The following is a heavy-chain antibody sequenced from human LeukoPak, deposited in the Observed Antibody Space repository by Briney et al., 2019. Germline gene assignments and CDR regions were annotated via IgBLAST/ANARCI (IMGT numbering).Heavy chain of an antibody. V-gene: IGHV4-4*07. J-gene: IGHJ5*02. D-gene: IGHD6-13*01. CDR1: GGSISSYY. Sequence: SETLSLTCTVSGGSISSYYWSWIRQPAGKGLEWIGRIYTSGSITYNPSLKSRATMSVDTSKNYFSLKVTSVTAADTAVYYCARVSEAGFNWFDPWGQGTLVTVSS. CDR3: ARVSEAGFNWFDP. CDR2: IYTSGSI.